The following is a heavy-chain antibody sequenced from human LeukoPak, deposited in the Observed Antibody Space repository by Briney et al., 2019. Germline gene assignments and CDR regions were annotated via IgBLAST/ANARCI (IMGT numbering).Heavy chain of an antibody. J-gene: IGHJ1*01. Sequence: ASVKVSCKASGGTFSSYAISWVRQAPGQGLEWMGGIIPIFGTANYAQKFQGRVTITADESTSTAYMELSSLRSEDTAVYYCAGEGSGAVAGTEYFQHRGQGTLVTVSS. D-gene: IGHD6-19*01. CDR2: IIPIFGTA. CDR3: AGEGSGAVAGTEYFQH. V-gene: IGHV1-69*13. CDR1: GGTFSSYA.